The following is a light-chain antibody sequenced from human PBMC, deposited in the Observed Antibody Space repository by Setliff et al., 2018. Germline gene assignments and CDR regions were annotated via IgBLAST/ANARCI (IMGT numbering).Light chain of an antibody. Sequence: QSVLTQPPTVSAAPGQKVTISCSGSSSNIGKNYVSWYQQLPGTAPKLLIYDNERPSGIPDRFSASKSGTSATLGITGLQTGDEADYYCGAWDRSLSVEVFGTGTKVTV. V-gene: IGLV1-51*01. CDR3: GAWDRSLSVEV. CDR1: SSNIGKNY. CDR2: DNE. J-gene: IGLJ1*01.